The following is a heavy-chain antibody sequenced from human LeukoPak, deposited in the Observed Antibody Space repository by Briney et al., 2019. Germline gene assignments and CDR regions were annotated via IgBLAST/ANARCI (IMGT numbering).Heavy chain of an antibody. V-gene: IGHV4-34*01. CDR2: INHIGST. CDR1: GGSFSGYY. D-gene: IGHD4-11*01. J-gene: IGHJ4*02. Sequence: SETLSLTCAVYGGSFSGYYWSWIRQPPGKGLEWIGEINHIGSTNYNPSLKSRVTISVHPSKNQFSLKLSSVTAADKAVYYCARPGTVYSNYLGYWGKGTLVTVSS. CDR3: ARPGTVYSNYLGY.